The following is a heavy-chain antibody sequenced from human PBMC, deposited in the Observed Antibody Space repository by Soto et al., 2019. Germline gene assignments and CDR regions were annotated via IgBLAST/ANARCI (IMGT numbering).Heavy chain of an antibody. J-gene: IGHJ4*02. V-gene: IGHV1-69*12. CDR1: GGTFSTYA. CDR2: IIPMFGTA. CDR3: ASGIQLWLRRINNGYSG. D-gene: IGHD5-18*01. Sequence: QVQLVQSGAEVKKPESSVKVSCKAPGGTFSTYAISWVRQVPGQGLEWMGGIIPMFGTANYAQRFQDRVTITADESTNTVYMELSSLRSEDTAVYFCASGIQLWLRRINNGYSGWGQGTLVTVSS.